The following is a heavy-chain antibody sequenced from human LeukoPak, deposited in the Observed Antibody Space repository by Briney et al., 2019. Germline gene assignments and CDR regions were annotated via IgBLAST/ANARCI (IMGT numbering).Heavy chain of an antibody. D-gene: IGHD3-9*01. J-gene: IGHJ4*02. Sequence: ASVKVSCKASGYTFTSYGISWVRQAPGQGLEWMGWISAYNGNTNYAQKLQGRVTMTTDTSTSTAYMELRSLRSDDTAVYYCARGGSEYDILTGYPKDYWGQGTLVTVSS. V-gene: IGHV1-18*01. CDR3: ARGGSEYDILTGYPKDY. CDR2: ISAYNGNT. CDR1: GYTFTSYG.